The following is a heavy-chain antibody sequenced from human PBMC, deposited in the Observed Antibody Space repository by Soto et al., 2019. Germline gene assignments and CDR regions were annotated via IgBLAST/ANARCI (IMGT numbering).Heavy chain of an antibody. J-gene: IGHJ3*02. CDR2: IIPIFGTA. CDR1: GGTFSSYA. D-gene: IGHD3-22*01. V-gene: IGHV1-69*01. Sequence: QVQLVQSGAEVKKPGSSVKVSCKASGGTFSSYAISWVRQAPGQGLEWMGGIIPIFGTANYAQKFQGRVTITADESTSTANMELSSLRSEDTAVYYCARAIPYYDTTSVRGAFDIWGQGTMVTVSS. CDR3: ARAIPYYDTTSVRGAFDI.